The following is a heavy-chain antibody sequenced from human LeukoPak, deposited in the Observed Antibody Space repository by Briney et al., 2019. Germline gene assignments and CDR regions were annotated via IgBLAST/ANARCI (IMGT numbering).Heavy chain of an antibody. CDR2: ISSSSSTI. Sequence: GGSLRLSCAASGFTFSSYSMNWVRQAPGKGLEWVSYISSSSSTIYYADSVKGRFTISRDNAKNSLYLQMNSLRDEDTAVYYCARGVGSSWLERYYFDYWGQGTLVTVSS. V-gene: IGHV3-48*02. D-gene: IGHD6-13*01. J-gene: IGHJ4*02. CDR1: GFTFSSYS. CDR3: ARGVGSSWLERYYFDY.